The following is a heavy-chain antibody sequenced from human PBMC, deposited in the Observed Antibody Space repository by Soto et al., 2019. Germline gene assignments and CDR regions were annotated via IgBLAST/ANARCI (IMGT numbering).Heavy chain of an antibody. CDR3: ARTNRGQGFDF. J-gene: IGHJ4*02. Sequence: KPSETLSLTCTVSGGSISSYFWSWIRQPPGKGLEWIGYIYDSESASYNPSLKSRVTMSLDTSNNQFSLKLTSVTAADTAVYYCARTNRGQGFDFWGQGTQVTVSS. CDR1: GGSISSYF. D-gene: IGHD3-16*02. V-gene: IGHV4-59*08. CDR2: IYDSESA.